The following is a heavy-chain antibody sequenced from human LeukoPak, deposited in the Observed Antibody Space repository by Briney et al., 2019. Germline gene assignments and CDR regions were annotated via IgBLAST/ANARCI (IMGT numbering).Heavy chain of an antibody. CDR2: ISDSGSNT. D-gene: IGHD6-19*01. J-gene: IGHJ4*02. CDR3: AKDLSSGWYLENYFDY. V-gene: IGHV3-23*01. Sequence: GGSLRLSCAASGFMFSTYAMSWVRQAPGKGLEWVSGISDSGSNTYYADSVKGRFTISRDNSKNTLYLQMNSLRAEDTAVYYCAKDLSSGWYLENYFDYWGQGTLVTVSS. CDR1: GFMFSTYA.